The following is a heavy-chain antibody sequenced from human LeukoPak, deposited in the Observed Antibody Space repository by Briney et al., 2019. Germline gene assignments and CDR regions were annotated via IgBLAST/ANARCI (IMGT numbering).Heavy chain of an antibody. CDR1: GFIFSSYW. CDR2: INSDGSST. D-gene: IGHD3-10*01. J-gene: IGHJ5*02. V-gene: IGHV3-74*01. Sequence: GGSLRLSCAASGFIFSSYWMHWVRQAPGKGLVRVSRINSDGSSTSYADSVKGRFTISRDNAKNTLYLQMNSLRAEDTAVYYCARDLYYNWFDPWGQGTLVTVSS. CDR3: ARDLYYNWFDP.